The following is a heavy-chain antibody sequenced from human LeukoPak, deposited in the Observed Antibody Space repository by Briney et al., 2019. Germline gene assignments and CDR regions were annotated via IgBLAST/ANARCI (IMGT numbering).Heavy chain of an antibody. CDR3: ARDSSEFRSLIPH. CDR1: GGTFSSYA. V-gene: IGHV1-69*13. Sequence: SVKVSCKASGGTFSSYAISWVRQAPGQGLEWMGRITPMFGTAKYAQKFQGRVTITADESTSTAYMELSSLRSEDTAIYYCARDSSEFRSLIPHWGQGTLVTVSS. CDR2: ITPMFGTA. J-gene: IGHJ1*01. D-gene: IGHD2-21*01.